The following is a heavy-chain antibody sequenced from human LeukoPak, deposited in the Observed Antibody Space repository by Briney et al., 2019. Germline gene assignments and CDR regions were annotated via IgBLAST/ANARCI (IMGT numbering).Heavy chain of an antibody. CDR3: ARALYGDYDYYYYGMDV. V-gene: IGHV1-18*01. Sequence: ASVKVSCKASGYTFTSYGISWVRQAPGQGLEWVGWISAYNGNTNYAQKLQGRVTMTTDTSTSTAYMELRSLRSDDTAVYYCARALYGDYDYYYYGMDVWGQGTTVTVSS. J-gene: IGHJ6*02. CDR1: GYTFTSYG. CDR2: ISAYNGNT. D-gene: IGHD4-17*01.